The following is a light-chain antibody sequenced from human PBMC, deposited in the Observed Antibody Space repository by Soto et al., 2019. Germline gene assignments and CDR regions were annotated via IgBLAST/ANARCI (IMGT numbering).Light chain of an antibody. CDR2: DAS. J-gene: IGKJ1*01. V-gene: IGKV3-15*01. CDR3: QQYNNWPPWT. CDR1: QSVSSN. Sequence: EIVRTQSPATLSVSPGEGASVVCRSSQSVSSNLAWYQLKPGQATRLLIFDASTRATAIPARFSGSGSGTEFTLTISSLQSEDFAVYYCQQYNNWPPWTFGQGTKVDIK.